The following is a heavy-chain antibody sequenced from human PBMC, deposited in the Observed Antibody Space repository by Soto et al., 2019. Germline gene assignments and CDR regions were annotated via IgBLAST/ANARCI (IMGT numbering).Heavy chain of an antibody. J-gene: IGHJ4*02. D-gene: IGHD3-16*01. V-gene: IGHV4-39*01. Sequence: QPQLQESGPGLVKPSETLSLTCTVSGGSIISDHYYWAWIRQPPGKGLEWIGNMHYSGNTYQNPSRQSRVTIFVDTSKNQFSLHLSSVTAADTAVYYCARHGGNKFDYWGQGTLVTVSS. CDR2: MHYSGNT. CDR1: GGSIISDHYY. CDR3: ARHGGNKFDY.